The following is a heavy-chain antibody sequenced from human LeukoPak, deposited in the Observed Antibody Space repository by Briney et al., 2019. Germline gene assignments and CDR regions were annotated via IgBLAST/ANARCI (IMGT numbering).Heavy chain of an antibody. V-gene: IGHV3-74*01. J-gene: IGHJ4*02. CDR1: GFTFSNYW. D-gene: IGHD4-17*01. CDR3: AKGGATVIDY. CDR2: INSDGSST. Sequence: TGGSLRLSCAASGFTFSNYWMHWARQAPGKGLVWVSRINSDGSSTTSADSVKGRFTISRDNAKNTLYLQMNSLRAEDTAVYYCAKGGATVIDYWGQGTLVTVSS.